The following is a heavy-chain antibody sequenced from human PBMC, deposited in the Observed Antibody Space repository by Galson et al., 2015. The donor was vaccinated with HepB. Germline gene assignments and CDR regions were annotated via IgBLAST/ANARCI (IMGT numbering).Heavy chain of an antibody. J-gene: IGHJ4*02. V-gene: IGHV2-70*11. Sequence: PALVKPTQTLTLTCTFSGFSLSTSGMCVSWIRQPPGKALEWLARIDWDDDKYYSTSLKTRLTISKDTSKNQVVLTMTNMDPVDTATYYCALNSPLEETSCYGFDYWGQGTLVTVSS. D-gene: IGHD2-2*01. CDR1: GFSLSTSGMC. CDR3: ALNSPLEETSCYGFDY. CDR2: IDWDDDK.